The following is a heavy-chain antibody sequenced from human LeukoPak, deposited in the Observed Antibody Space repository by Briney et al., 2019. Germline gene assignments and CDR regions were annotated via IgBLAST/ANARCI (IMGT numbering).Heavy chain of an antibody. V-gene: IGHV3-9*01. CDR3: AKDTTAAMEHGYFDY. J-gene: IGHJ4*02. D-gene: IGHD2-2*01. CDR2: ISWNSGSI. CDR1: GFTFDDYA. Sequence: GGSLRLSCAASGFTFDDYAMHWVRQAPGKGLGWVSGISWNSGSIGYADSVKGRFTISRDNAKNSLYLQMNSLRAEDTALYYCAKDTTAAMEHGYFDYWGQGTLVTVSS.